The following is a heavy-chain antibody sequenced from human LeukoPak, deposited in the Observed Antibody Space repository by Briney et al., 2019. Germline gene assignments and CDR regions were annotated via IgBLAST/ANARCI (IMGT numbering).Heavy chain of an antibody. V-gene: IGHV4-59*08. CDR3: ARLFNSGWRYFDY. J-gene: IGHJ4*02. CDR1: GFTFSSHA. CDR2: NSYSGCT. Sequence: GSLRLSCVASGFTFSSHAMCWVRQPPGKGLEWIWYNSYSGCTNYNPSLRTRVTISVDTSKNQFSLKLSSVTAADTAIYYCARLFNSGWRYFDYWGQGALVTVFS. D-gene: IGHD6-19*01.